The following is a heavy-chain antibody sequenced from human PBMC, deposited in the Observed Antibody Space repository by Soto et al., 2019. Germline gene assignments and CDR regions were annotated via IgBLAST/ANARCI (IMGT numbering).Heavy chain of an antibody. Sequence: QVQLVESGGGVVQPGRSLRLSCAASGFTFSSYGMHWVRQAPGKGLEWVAVIWYDGSNKYYADSVKGRFTISRDNSKNTLYLQRNSLRAEDTAVYYCARPGSVVVTSDNWFDPWGQGTLGTVSS. CDR3: ARPGSVVVTSDNWFDP. J-gene: IGHJ5*02. CDR1: GFTFSSYG. CDR2: IWYDGSNK. V-gene: IGHV3-33*01. D-gene: IGHD2-21*02.